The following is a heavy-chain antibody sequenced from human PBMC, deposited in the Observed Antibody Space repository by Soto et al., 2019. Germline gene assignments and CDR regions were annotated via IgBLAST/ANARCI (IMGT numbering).Heavy chain of an antibody. CDR3: AKDTDSSSWSSFDY. CDR2: ISCDGGST. CDR1: GFTFDDYT. Sequence: EVQLVESGGVVVQPGGSLRLSCAASGFTFDDYTMHWVRQAPGKGLEWVSLISCDGGSTYYADSVKVRFTISRDNSKNSLYLQMNSLRTEDNALYYCAKDTDSSSWSSFDYWGQGTMVTVSS. J-gene: IGHJ4*02. V-gene: IGHV3-43*01. D-gene: IGHD6-13*01.